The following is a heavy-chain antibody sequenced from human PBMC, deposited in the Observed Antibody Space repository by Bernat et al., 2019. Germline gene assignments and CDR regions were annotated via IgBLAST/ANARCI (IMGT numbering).Heavy chain of an antibody. CDR2: ISSSSGYT. CDR3: ARVGSGYDYMDYYFDY. J-gene: IGHJ4*02. CDR1: GFTFSDYY. Sequence: QVQLVESGGGLVKPGGSLRLSCAASGFTFSDYYMSWIRQAPGKGLEWVSYISSSSGYTNYADSVKGRFTISRDNAKNSLYLLMNSLRAEDTAVYYCARVGSGYDYMDYYFDYWGQGTLVTVSS. D-gene: IGHD5-12*01. V-gene: IGHV3-11*05.